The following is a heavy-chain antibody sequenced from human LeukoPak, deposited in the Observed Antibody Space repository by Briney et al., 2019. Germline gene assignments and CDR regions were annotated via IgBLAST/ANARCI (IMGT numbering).Heavy chain of an antibody. CDR2: IYYSGST. Sequence: SETLSLTCTVSGGSISSSSYYWGWIRHPPGKGLEWIGSIYYSGSTYYNPSLKSRVTISVDTSKNQFSLKLSSVTAADTAVYYCAILSRVDTPNLYFDYWGQGTLVTVSS. CDR3: AILSRVDTPNLYFDY. CDR1: GGSISSSSYY. D-gene: IGHD5-18*01. V-gene: IGHV4-39*07. J-gene: IGHJ4*02.